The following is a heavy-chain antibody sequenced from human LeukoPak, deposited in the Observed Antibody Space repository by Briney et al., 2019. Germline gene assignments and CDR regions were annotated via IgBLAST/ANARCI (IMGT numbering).Heavy chain of an antibody. D-gene: IGHD1-26*01. V-gene: IGHV1-2*02. Sequence: GASVKVSGNASGYTFTGYYMHWVRQAPGQGLKWMGWINPNSGGANYAQKFQGRVTMTRDTSISTAYMELSRLRSDDTAVYYCARDLVTSDDYWGQGTLVTVSS. CDR3: ARDLVTSDDY. CDR2: INPNSGGA. J-gene: IGHJ4*02. CDR1: GYTFTGYY.